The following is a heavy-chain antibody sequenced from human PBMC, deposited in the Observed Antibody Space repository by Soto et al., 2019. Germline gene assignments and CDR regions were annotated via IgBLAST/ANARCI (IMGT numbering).Heavy chain of an antibody. Sequence: SETLSLTCTVSGGSISSYYWSWIRQPPGKGLEWIGYIYYSGSTNYNPSLKSRVTISVDTSKNQFSLKLSSVTAADTAVYYCARQEYGSGSPLNYWGQGTLVTVYS. J-gene: IGHJ4*02. D-gene: IGHD3-10*01. CDR3: ARQEYGSGSPLNY. CDR1: GGSISSYY. V-gene: IGHV4-59*01. CDR2: IYYSGST.